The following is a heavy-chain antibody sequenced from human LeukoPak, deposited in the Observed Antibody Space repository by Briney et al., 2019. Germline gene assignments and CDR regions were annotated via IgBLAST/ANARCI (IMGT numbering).Heavy chain of an antibody. J-gene: IGHJ4*02. Sequence: ASLKVSCKASGYTFISYGLSWVRQAPRQGPERVAWISANHGNTNYAQKLQGRVTMTTDTTTSTAYMELRSLRSDDTAVYYCARGAPRYCSSTSCYESHFDYWGQGTLVTVSS. D-gene: IGHD2-2*01. CDR3: ARGAPRYCSSTSCYESHFDY. V-gene: IGHV1-18*01. CDR2: ISANHGNT. CDR1: GYTFISYG.